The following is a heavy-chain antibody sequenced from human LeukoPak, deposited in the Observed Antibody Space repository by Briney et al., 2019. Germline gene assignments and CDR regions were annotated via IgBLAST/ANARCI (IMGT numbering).Heavy chain of an antibody. CDR3: ARTRIAAPFDP. CDR1: GGSFSGYY. CDR2: INHSGST. D-gene: IGHD6-13*01. Sequence: SETLSLTCAGYGGSFSGYYWSWIRQPPGKGLEWIGEINHSGSTNYNPSLKSRVTISVDTSKNQSSLKLSSVTAADTAVYYCARTRIAAPFDPWGQGTLVTVSS. V-gene: IGHV4-34*01. J-gene: IGHJ5*02.